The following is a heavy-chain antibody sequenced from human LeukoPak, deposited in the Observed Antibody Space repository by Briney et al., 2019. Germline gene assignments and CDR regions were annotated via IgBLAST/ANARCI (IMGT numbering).Heavy chain of an antibody. V-gene: IGHV5-51*01. D-gene: IGHD3/OR15-3a*01. CDR1: GYIFANYW. J-gene: IGHJ4*02. Sequence: GESLEISCKGSGYIFANYWIGWVRQMPGKGLEWMGIVYPGDSGTRYSPSFQGQVTISADRSITTAYLQWSSLKASDTAMYYCVRFAYGSDFFPGHYWGQGTRVTVSS. CDR2: VYPGDSGT. CDR3: VRFAYGSDFFPGHY.